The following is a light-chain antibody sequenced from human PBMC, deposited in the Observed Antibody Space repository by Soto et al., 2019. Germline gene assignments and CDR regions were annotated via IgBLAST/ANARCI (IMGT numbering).Light chain of an antibody. CDR2: EVN. CDR1: SSDVGATDY. J-gene: IGLJ1*01. Sequence: QSALTQPPSASGSLGQSVAISCTGTSSDVGATDYVSWYQHHSGKAPKLLLYEVNKRPSGFPDRFSGSKSGNTASLTVSVLQADDEADYYCISHAGTSNVLGTGTKVTVL. V-gene: IGLV2-8*01. CDR3: ISHAGTSNV.